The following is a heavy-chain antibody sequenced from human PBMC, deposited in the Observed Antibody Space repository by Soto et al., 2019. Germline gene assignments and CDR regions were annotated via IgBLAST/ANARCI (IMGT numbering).Heavy chain of an antibody. D-gene: IGHD3-10*01. V-gene: IGHV4-34*01. CDR3: ARGAGVVRGASTIRRG. CDR2: INHSGST. Sequence: SETLSLTCSVYGGSFSGYYWSWIRQPPGKGLEWIGEINHSGSTNYNPSLKSRVTISVDTSKNQFSLKLSSVTAADTAVYYCARGAGVVRGASTIRRGWGQGTTVT. CDR1: GGSFSGYY. J-gene: IGHJ6*02.